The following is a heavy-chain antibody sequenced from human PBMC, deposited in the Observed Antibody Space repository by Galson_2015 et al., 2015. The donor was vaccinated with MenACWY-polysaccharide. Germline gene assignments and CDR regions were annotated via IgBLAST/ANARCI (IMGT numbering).Heavy chain of an antibody. CDR3: ARVRGGQWPRYSMDV. V-gene: IGHV4-4*07. Sequence: SETLSLTCTVSGASISNCYWTWIRQPAGKGLEWIGRVYASGSTNSNPSLKSRLTMSVDTSKHQFFLGLSSVTAAVTAIYYCARVRGGQWPRYSMDVWGQGTTVTVSS. CDR1: GASISNCY. CDR2: VYASGST. D-gene: IGHD6-19*01. J-gene: IGHJ6*02.